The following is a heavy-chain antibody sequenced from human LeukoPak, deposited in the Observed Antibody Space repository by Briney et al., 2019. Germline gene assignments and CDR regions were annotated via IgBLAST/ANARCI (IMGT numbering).Heavy chain of an antibody. Sequence: PSETLSLTCAVYGGSFNGYHWSWLPPPPGKGLEWVGEINHSGSTNYNPSLKSRVTISVDTSKNQFSLKLSSVTAADTAVYYCARRLELAYWGQGTLVTVSS. CDR3: ARRLELAY. J-gene: IGHJ1*01. CDR2: INHSGST. CDR1: GGSFNGYH. D-gene: IGHD1-7*01. V-gene: IGHV4-34*01.